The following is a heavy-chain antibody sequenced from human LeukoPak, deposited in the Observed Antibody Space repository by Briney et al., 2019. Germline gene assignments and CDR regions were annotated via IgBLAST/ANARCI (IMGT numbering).Heavy chain of an antibody. V-gene: IGHV4-4*07. J-gene: IGHJ4*02. D-gene: IGHD1-14*01. CDR3: ARDAGLSGMNYFDY. CDR2: IYTSGST. CDR1: GGSISSYY. Sequence: SETLSLTCTVSGGSISSYYWSWIRQPAGKGLEWIGRIYTSGSTNYNPSLKSRVTMSVDASKNQFSLKLSSVTAADTAVYYCARDAGLSGMNYFDYWGQGTLVTVSS.